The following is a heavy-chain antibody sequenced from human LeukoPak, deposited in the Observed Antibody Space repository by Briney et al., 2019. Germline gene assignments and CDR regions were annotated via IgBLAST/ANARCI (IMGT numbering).Heavy chain of an antibody. J-gene: IGHJ6*03. V-gene: IGHV3-21*01. CDR2: IGSGSTYM. CDR1: GFTFSTYS. CDR3: ARDHSAAAGTGTNYYYYYMDV. D-gene: IGHD6-13*01. Sequence: GGSLRLSCAASGFTFSTYSMNWVRQAPGKGLEWVSSIGSGSTYMYYADSLKGRFTISRDNAKNSLYLQMNSLRAEDTAVYYCARDHSAAAGTGTNYYYYYMDVWGKGTTVTISS.